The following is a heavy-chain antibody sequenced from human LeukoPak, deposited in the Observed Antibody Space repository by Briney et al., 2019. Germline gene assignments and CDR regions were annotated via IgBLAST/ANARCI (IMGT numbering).Heavy chain of an antibody. CDR1: GITFSSYS. D-gene: IGHD5-24*01. V-gene: IGHV3-48*01. J-gene: IGHJ4*02. CDR2: ISSSGSTK. Sequence: SGGSLRLSCGASGITFSSYSMNWVRQAPGKGLEWVSYISSSGSTKYYADSVKGRFTISRDNARNSLYLQMNSLRAEDTAVYYCARDLVEMATMEYWGQGTLVTVSS. CDR3: ARDLVEMATMEY.